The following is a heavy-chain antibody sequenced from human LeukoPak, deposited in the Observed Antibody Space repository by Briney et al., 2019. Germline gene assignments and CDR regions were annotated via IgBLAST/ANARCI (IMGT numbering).Heavy chain of an antibody. CDR3: ARRGYYDSSGYYYFDY. V-gene: IGHV4-39*01. J-gene: IGHJ4*02. D-gene: IGHD3-22*01. CDR1: GGSISSSSYY. CDR2: IYYSGST. Sequence: SETLSLTCTVSGGSISSSSYYGGRIRQPPGKGLEWIGSIYYSGSTYYNPSLKSRVTISVDASKNQFSLKLSSVTAADTAVYYCARRGYYDSSGYYYFDYWGQGTLVTVSS.